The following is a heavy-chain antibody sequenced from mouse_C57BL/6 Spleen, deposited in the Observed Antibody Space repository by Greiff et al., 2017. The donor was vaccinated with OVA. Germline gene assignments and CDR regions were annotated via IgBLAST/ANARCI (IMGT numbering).Heavy chain of an antibody. J-gene: IGHJ3*01. CDR2: ISDGGSYT. D-gene: IGHD1-3*01. Sequence: EVHLVESGGGLVKPGGSLKLSCAASGFTFSSYAMSWVRQTPEQRLEWVATISDGGSYTYYPDNVKGQFTISRDNAKNNLYLQMSHLKSEDTAMYYCARDYMCAYWGQGTLVTVSA. CDR1: GFTFSSYA. CDR3: ARDYMCAY. V-gene: IGHV5-4*01.